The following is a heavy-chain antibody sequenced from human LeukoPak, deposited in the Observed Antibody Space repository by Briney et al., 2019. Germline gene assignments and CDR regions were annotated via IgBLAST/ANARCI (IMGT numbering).Heavy chain of an antibody. CDR3: ARRIAAAGTMGFDY. CDR2: INPNSGGT. D-gene: IGHD6-13*01. CDR1: GYTFTGYY. Sequence: ASVKVSCKASGYTFTGYYMHWVRQAPGQGVEWMGRINPNSGGTNYAQKFQGRVTMTRDTPISTAYMELSRLRSDDTAVYYCARRIAAAGTMGFDYWGQGTLVTVSS. V-gene: IGHV1-2*06. J-gene: IGHJ4*02.